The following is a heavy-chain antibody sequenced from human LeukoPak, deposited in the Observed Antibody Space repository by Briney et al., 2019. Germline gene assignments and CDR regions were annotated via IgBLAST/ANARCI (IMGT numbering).Heavy chain of an antibody. J-gene: IGHJ4*02. CDR2: IYHSGST. V-gene: IGHV4-30-2*01. D-gene: IGHD2-2*01. CDR1: GGSICSGGYY. CDR3: AREGGIVPAAPVDY. Sequence: SETLSLTCTVSGGSICSGGYYWRWIRQPPGKGLEWIWYIYHSGSTYYNPSLKSRVTISVDRSKNQFSLKLSSVTAADTAVYYCAREGGIVPAAPVDYWGQGTLVTVSS.